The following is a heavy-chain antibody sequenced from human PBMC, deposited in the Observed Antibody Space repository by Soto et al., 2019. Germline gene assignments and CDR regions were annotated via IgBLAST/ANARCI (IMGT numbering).Heavy chain of an antibody. V-gene: IGHV4-59*01. D-gene: IGHD2-2*03. J-gene: IGHJ4*02. CDR3: AREGNLGRWIQPLAS. CDR1: GDYISSYS. CDR2: IHYNGNT. Sequence: PSETLSLTCTVSGDYISSYSWSWIRQPPGKGLEWIGNIHYNGNTKYSPSLKSRVTMSVDTSKNHFSLKLISVTTADTAVYFCAREGNLGRWIQPLASWGQGTLVTVSS.